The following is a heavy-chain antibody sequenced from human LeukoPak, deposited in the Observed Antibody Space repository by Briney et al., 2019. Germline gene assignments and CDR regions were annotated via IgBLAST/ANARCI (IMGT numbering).Heavy chain of an antibody. CDR2: INHSGST. V-gene: IGHV4-34*01. CDR1: GGSFSGYY. Sequence: SETLSLTCAVYGGSFSGYYWCWIRQPPGKGLEWIGEINHSGSTNYNPSLKSRVTISVDTSKNQFSLKLSSVTAADTAVYYCARRSGSYYHYWGQGTLVTVSS. CDR3: ARRSGSYYHY. J-gene: IGHJ4*02. D-gene: IGHD1-26*01.